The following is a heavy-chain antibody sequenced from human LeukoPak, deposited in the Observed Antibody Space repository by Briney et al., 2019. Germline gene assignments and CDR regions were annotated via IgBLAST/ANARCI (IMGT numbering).Heavy chain of an antibody. Sequence: SETLSLTCTVSGGSISSYYWSWIRQPAGKGLEWIGRIYTSGSTNYNPSLKSRVTMSVDTSKNQFSLKLSSVTAADTAVYYCARADSGSYYWDRNYYYMDVWGKGTTVTVSS. CDR1: GGSISSYY. D-gene: IGHD1-26*01. CDR2: IYTSGST. V-gene: IGHV4-4*07. J-gene: IGHJ6*03. CDR3: ARADSGSYYWDRNYYYMDV.